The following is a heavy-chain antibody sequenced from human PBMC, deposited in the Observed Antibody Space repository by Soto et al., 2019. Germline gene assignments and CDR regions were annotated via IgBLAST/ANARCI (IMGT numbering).Heavy chain of an antibody. Sequence: QVQLVESGGGVVQPGTSLRLSCVASGFTFSSYGIHWVRQAPGRGLEWVAVISYDGSNKYYADAVKGRFTISRDNFKNTLYLQMNRLRAEDTAVYYCAKERYGQLYLEDYGMDVWGQGTTVTVSS. D-gene: IGHD3-16*01. CDR1: GFTFSSYG. CDR2: ISYDGSNK. CDR3: AKERYGQLYLEDYGMDV. J-gene: IGHJ6*02. V-gene: IGHV3-30*18.